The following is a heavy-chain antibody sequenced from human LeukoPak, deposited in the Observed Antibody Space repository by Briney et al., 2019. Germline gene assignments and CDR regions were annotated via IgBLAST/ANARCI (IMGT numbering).Heavy chain of an antibody. D-gene: IGHD5-18*01. CDR2: IYYSGST. Sequence: PSETLSLTCTVSGGSIISGGYYWSWIRQHPGKGLEWIGYIYYSGSTYYNPSLKSRVTISVDTSKNQFSLKLSSVTAADTAVYYCARDRDGYHTDAFDIWGQGTMVTVSS. J-gene: IGHJ3*02. CDR3: ARDRDGYHTDAFDI. CDR1: GGSIISGGYY. V-gene: IGHV4-31*03.